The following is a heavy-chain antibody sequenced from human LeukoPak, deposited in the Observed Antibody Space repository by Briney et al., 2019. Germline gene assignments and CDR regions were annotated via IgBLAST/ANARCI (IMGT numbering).Heavy chain of an antibody. Sequence: SETLSLTCTVSGGSIRSYYWSWIRQPPGRGLEWIGHINYSGSTNYNPSLKSRVNISVDTSKNQFSLKLSSVTAADTAVYFCAREGKYCSSTSCSIRDAFDIWGQGTTVIVSS. D-gene: IGHD2-2*01. CDR1: GGSIRSYY. CDR2: INYSGST. CDR3: AREGKYCSSTSCSIRDAFDI. J-gene: IGHJ3*02. V-gene: IGHV4-59*01.